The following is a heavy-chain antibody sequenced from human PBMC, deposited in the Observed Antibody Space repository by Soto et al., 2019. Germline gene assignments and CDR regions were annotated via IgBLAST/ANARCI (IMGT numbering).Heavy chain of an antibody. J-gene: IGHJ3*01. V-gene: IGHV1-18*01. CDR1: GYTFNTYG. D-gene: IGHD1-26*01. CDR2: ISAYNGNR. Sequence: QVQLVQSGAEVKKPGASVKVSCKTSGYTFNTYGISWVRQAPGQGLEWMGWISAYNGNRNYAQKLQGRVTMTTDTSTGTAYMELRSLRFDDTAVYYFARDRSGSPGAFDVWGQGTMVTVSS. CDR3: ARDRSGSPGAFDV.